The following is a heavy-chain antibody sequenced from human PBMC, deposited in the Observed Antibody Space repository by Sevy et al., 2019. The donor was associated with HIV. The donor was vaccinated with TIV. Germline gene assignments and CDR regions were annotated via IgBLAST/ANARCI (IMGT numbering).Heavy chain of an antibody. D-gene: IGHD2-8*01. CDR2: IYRGGST. Sequence: GGSLRLSCAASGFTVSSNHMSWVRQAPGKGLEWVSVIYRGGSTYYADSVKGRFTISRDNSNNTLHLQMNSLRAEDTAVYYCARFGLGYCTNGVCSLDYWGQRTLVTVSS. J-gene: IGHJ4*02. CDR3: ARFGLGYCTNGVCSLDY. CDR1: GFTVSSNH. V-gene: IGHV3-66*01.